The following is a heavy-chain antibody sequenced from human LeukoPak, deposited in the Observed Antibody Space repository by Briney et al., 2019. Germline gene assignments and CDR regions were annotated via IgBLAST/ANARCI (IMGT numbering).Heavy chain of an antibody. D-gene: IGHD6-13*01. V-gene: IGHV1-69*06. Sequence: EASVKVSCKASGGTFSSYAISWVRQAPGQGLEWMGGIIPIFGTANYAQKFQGRVTITADKSTSTAYMELSSLRSEDTAVYYCARATAADAFDIWGQGTMVTVSS. CDR3: ARATAADAFDI. CDR1: GGTFSSYA. J-gene: IGHJ3*02. CDR2: IIPIFGTA.